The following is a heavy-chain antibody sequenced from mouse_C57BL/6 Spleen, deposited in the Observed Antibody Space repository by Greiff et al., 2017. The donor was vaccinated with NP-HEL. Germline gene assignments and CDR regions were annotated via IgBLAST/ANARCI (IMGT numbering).Heavy chain of an antibody. D-gene: IGHD1-1*01. V-gene: IGHV5-6*01. J-gene: IGHJ2*01. CDR1: GFTFSSYG. Sequence: EVQRVESGGDLVKPGGSLKLSCAASGFTFSSYGMSWVRQTPDKRLEWVATISSGGSYTYYPDSVKGRFTISRDNAKNTLYLQMSSLKSEDTAMYYCARSDGSSYYFDYWGQGTTLTVSS. CDR3: ARSDGSSYYFDY. CDR2: ISSGGSYT.